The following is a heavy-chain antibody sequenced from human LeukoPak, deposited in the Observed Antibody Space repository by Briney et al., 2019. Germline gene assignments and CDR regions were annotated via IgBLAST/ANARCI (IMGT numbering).Heavy chain of an antibody. Sequence: PGGSLRLSCEVSGFTFSSFWMNWVRQAPGKGLEWVANINQDGSEKYYVDSVKGRFTISRDNAKNSLYLQMNSLRADDTAVYYCARFAAGGSYYYYMDVWGKGTTVTVSS. J-gene: IGHJ6*03. CDR2: INQDGSEK. CDR1: GFTFSSFW. CDR3: ARFAAGGSYYYYMDV. V-gene: IGHV3-7*01. D-gene: IGHD6-25*01.